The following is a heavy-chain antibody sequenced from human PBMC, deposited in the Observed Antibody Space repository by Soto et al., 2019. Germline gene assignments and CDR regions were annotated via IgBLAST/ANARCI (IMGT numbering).Heavy chain of an antibody. CDR1: GFTVSSNY. CDR2: IYSGGSS. Sequence: GESLKISXAASGFTVSSNYMSWVRQAPGKGLEWVSVIYSGGSSYYADSVKGRFTISRDNSKNTLYLQMNSLRAEDTAVYYCAYSESGYSYGLRIWGQGTLVTVSS. V-gene: IGHV3-53*01. D-gene: IGHD5-18*01. J-gene: IGHJ4*02. CDR3: AYSESGYSYGLRI.